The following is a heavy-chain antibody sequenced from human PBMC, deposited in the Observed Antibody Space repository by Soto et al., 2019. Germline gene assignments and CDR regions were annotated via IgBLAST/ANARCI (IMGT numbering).Heavy chain of an antibody. J-gene: IGHJ2*01. D-gene: IGHD5-18*01. Sequence: QPGGSLRLSCAASGFTFSSYSMNWVRQAPGKGLEWVSYISSSSSTIYYADSVKGRFTISRDNAKNSLYLQMNSLRAEDTAVYYCAREDTAMVYWYFDLWGRGTLVTVSS. CDR2: ISSSSSTI. CDR1: GFTFSSYS. CDR3: AREDTAMVYWYFDL. V-gene: IGHV3-48*04.